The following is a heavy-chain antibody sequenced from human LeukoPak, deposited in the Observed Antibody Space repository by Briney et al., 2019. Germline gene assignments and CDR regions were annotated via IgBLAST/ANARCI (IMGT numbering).Heavy chain of an antibody. Sequence: GASVKVSCKASGYTFTGYFIHWVRQAPGQGLEWMGWVNPNSSGTIYAQNFQGRVTMTRDTSIRTAYMELSRLRSDDTAVFYCARGTASHEFSYWGQGTLVTVSS. V-gene: IGHV1-2*02. CDR2: VNPNSSGT. D-gene: IGHD1-1*01. CDR3: ARGTASHEFSY. J-gene: IGHJ4*02. CDR1: GYTFTGYF.